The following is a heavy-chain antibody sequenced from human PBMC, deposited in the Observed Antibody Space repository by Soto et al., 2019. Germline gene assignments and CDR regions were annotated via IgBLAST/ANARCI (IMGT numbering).Heavy chain of an antibody. J-gene: IGHJ4*02. V-gene: IGHV1-18*01. CDR1: GYTFTNYD. CDR3: ARDGTGTTVSNFDY. Sequence: ASVKVSCKASGYTFTNYDISWVRQAPGQGLEWMGWVSAYNGNTNYAQKLQGRVTMTTDTSTSTAYMELRSLRSDDTAVYYCARDGTGTTVSNFDYWGQGTLVTVSS. CDR2: VSAYNGNT. D-gene: IGHD1-7*01.